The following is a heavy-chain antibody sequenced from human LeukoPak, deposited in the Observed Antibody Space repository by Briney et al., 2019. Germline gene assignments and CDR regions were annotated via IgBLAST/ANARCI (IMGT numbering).Heavy chain of an antibody. V-gene: IGHV1-69*01. D-gene: IGHD3-10*01. CDR2: IIPIFGTA. J-gene: IGHJ4*02. CDR1: GGTFSSYA. Sequence: GSSVKVSCKASGGTFSSYAISWVRQAPGQGLEWMGGIIPIFGTANYAQKFQGRVTITADESTSTAYMELSSLRSEDPAVYYCASGGSGSSVYYFDYWGQGTLVTVSS. CDR3: ASGGSGSSVYYFDY.